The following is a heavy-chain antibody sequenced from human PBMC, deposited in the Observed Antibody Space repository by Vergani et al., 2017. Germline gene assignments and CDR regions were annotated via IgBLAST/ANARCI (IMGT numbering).Heavy chain of an antibody. CDR3: ARDYEQLAPDLKHDAVDI. J-gene: IGHJ3*02. CDR1: GGTFSSYT. CDR2: IIPILGIA. Sequence: QVQLVQSGAEVKKPGSSVKVSCKASGGTFSSYTISWVRQAPGQGLEWMGRIIPILGIANYAQKFQGRVTITADKSTSTAYMELSSLRSEDTAVYYCARDYEQLAPDLKHDAVDIWGQGTMVTVSS. D-gene: IGHD6-6*01. V-gene: IGHV1-69*08.